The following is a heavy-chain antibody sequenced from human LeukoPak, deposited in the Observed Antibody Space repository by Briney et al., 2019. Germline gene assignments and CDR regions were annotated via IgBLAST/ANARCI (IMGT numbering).Heavy chain of an antibody. Sequence: SETLSLTCAVSGDSISSGPYYWTWIRQHPGTGLEWIGYIYYSGSTYYNPSLKSRVTISIDTSKNQFSLKLSSVTAADTAVYYCARVRDSGGMDVWGKGTTVTVSS. CDR3: ARVRDSGGMDV. CDR2: IYYSGST. CDR1: GDSISSGPYY. V-gene: IGHV4-30-4*08. J-gene: IGHJ6*03. D-gene: IGHD1-26*01.